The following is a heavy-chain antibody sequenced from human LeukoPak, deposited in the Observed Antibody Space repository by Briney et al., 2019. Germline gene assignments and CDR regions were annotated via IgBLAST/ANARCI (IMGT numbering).Heavy chain of an antibody. CDR3: ARDSPYGQGVY. CDR1: GGSIKNYY. D-gene: IGHD2-21*01. J-gene: IGHJ4*02. Sequence: PSETLSLTCTVSGGSIKNYYWDWIRQPPGKGLEWIGYIYYSGSTNYNPSLKSRVTISVDTSKNQFSLKLSSVTAADTAVYYCARDSPYGQGVYWGQGTLVTVSS. V-gene: IGHV4-59*01. CDR2: IYYSGST.